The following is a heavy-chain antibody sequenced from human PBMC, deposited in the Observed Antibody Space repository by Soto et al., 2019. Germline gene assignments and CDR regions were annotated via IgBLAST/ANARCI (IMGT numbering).Heavy chain of an antibody. CDR2: IYYSGST. J-gene: IGHJ4*02. CDR1: VGSISSSSYY. V-gene: IGHV4-39*01. D-gene: IGHD6-19*01. Sequence: LPGTLSLTCTVSVGSISSSSYYWGCIRQPPGKGLEWIGSIYYSGSTYYSPSLKSRVTISVDTSKNQFSLKPSSVTAADTAVYYCAFQWLDQISCDYWGQGTLVTVSS. CDR3: AFQWLDQISCDY.